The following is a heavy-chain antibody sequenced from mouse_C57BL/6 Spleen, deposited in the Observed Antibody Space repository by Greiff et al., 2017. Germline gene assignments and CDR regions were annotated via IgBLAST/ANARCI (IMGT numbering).Heavy chain of an antibody. V-gene: IGHV1-19*01. Sequence: SGPVLVKPGASVKMSCKASGYTFTDYYMNWVKQSHGKSLEWIGVINPYNGGTSYNQKCKGKATLTVDKSSSTAYMELNSLTSEDSAVYYCARGTGTDPFDYWGQGTTLTVSS. CDR1: GYTFTDYY. CDR2: INPYNGGT. D-gene: IGHD4-1*01. J-gene: IGHJ2*01. CDR3: ARGTGTDPFDY.